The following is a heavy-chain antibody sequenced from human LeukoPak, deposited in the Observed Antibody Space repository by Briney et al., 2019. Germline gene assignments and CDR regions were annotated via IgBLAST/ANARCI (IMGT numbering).Heavy chain of an antibody. CDR3: AKPIYVSGSPDY. J-gene: IGHJ4*02. V-gene: IGHV3-23*01. CDR2: VSSGGGST. CDR1: GITFSTYA. D-gene: IGHD3-10*01. Sequence: GWSLTLSCAASGITFSTYAMIWLRQAPGKGPEWVSAVSSGGGSTYYADSVKGRFTISRDNSKNTLYLQMNSLRAEDTAVYYCAKPIYVSGSPDYWGQGTLVSVSS.